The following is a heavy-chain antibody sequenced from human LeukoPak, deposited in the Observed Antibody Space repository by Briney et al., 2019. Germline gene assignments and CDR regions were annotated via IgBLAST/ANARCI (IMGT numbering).Heavy chain of an antibody. D-gene: IGHD3-22*01. CDR1: GGSISSGDYY. Sequence: PSQTLSLTRTVSGGSISSGDYYWSWIRQPPGKGLEWIGYIYYSGSTYYNPSLKSRVTISVDTSKNQFSLKLSSVTAADTAVYYCARANYDSSGYYQRLTWFDPWGQGTLVTVSS. V-gene: IGHV4-30-4*01. CDR3: ARANYDSSGYYQRLTWFDP. CDR2: IYYSGST. J-gene: IGHJ5*02.